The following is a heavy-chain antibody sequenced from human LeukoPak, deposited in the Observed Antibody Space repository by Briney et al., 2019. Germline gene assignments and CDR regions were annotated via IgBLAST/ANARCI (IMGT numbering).Heavy chain of an antibody. Sequence: GGSLRLSCAASGFTFSSYWMSWVRQAPGKGLEWVANIKHDGSGKYYVASVKGRFTLSRENAKNSLYLEMNSLRVEDTAVYYCARTDGVTVTTSGDAIFDYWGQGTLVTVSS. J-gene: IGHJ4*02. CDR1: GFTFSSYW. CDR2: IKHDGSGK. V-gene: IGHV3-7*03. CDR3: ARTDGVTVTTSGDAIFDY. D-gene: IGHD4-11*01.